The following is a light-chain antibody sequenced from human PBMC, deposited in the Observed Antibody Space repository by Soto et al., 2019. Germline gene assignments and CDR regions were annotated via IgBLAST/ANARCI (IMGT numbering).Light chain of an antibody. V-gene: IGLV2-14*01. CDR3: SSYTSSSTLEVV. J-gene: IGLJ2*01. Sequence: QSVLTQPASVSGSPGQSITISCTGTSSDVGGYNYVSWYQQHPGKAPKLMIYEVSNRPSGVSNRFPGSKSGNTASLTISGLQAEDEADYYCSSYTSSSTLEVVFGGGTQLTVL. CDR2: EVS. CDR1: SSDVGGYNY.